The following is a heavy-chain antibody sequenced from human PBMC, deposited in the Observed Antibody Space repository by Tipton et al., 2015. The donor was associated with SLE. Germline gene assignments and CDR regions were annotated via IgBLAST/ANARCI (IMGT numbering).Heavy chain of an antibody. Sequence: TLSLTCTVSGGSISSYYWSWIRQPPGKGLEWIGYIYYSGSTYYNPSLKSRVTISVDTSKNQFSLKLSSVTAADTAVYYCARQNYDSSGYPGAVDYWGQGTLVTVSS. CDR2: IYYSGST. J-gene: IGHJ4*02. CDR3: ARQNYDSSGYPGAVDY. V-gene: IGHV4-59*08. CDR1: GGSISSYY. D-gene: IGHD3-22*01.